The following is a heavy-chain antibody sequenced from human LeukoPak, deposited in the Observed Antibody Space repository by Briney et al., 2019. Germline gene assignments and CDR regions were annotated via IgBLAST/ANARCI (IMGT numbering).Heavy chain of an antibody. D-gene: IGHD2-8*01. Sequence: SVKVSCKASGGTFSSYAISWVRQAPGQGLEWMGGIIPIFGTANYARKFQGRVTITADESTSTAYMELSSLRSEDTAVYYCARGGGKLFSSPEYFQHWGQGTLVTVSS. V-gene: IGHV1-69*13. CDR3: ARGGGKLFSSPEYFQH. CDR2: IIPIFGTA. CDR1: GGTFSSYA. J-gene: IGHJ1*01.